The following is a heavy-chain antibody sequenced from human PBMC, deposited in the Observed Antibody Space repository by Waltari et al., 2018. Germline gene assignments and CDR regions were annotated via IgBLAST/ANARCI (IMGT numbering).Heavy chain of an antibody. CDR1: GFTFSSYS. Sequence: EVQLVESGGGLVKPGGSLRLSCAASGFTFSSYSMTWVRQAPGKGLEWVSSISSSSSYIYYADSVKGRFTISRDNAKNSLYLQMNSLRAEDTAVYYCARDQIAIKGLGFDYWGQGTLVTVSS. CDR3: ARDQIAIKGLGFDY. V-gene: IGHV3-21*03. D-gene: IGHD2-21*01. J-gene: IGHJ4*02. CDR2: ISSSSSYI.